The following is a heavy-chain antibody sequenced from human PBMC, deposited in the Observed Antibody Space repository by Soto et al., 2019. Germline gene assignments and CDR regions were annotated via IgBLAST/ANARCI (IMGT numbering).Heavy chain of an antibody. Sequence: SETLSLSFTVSGASVNGGSYFWTCIRQDPGKGLEWIFYSHYSGSAFYNPSLKSRVSISVDTSKNQFSLKLSSVTAEDTAVYSCARVDTAMVNYFDYWGQGALVTVYS. V-gene: IGHV4-31*03. D-gene: IGHD5-18*01. CDR3: ARVDTAMVNYFDY. CDR2: SHYSGSA. CDR1: GASVNGGSYF. J-gene: IGHJ4*02.